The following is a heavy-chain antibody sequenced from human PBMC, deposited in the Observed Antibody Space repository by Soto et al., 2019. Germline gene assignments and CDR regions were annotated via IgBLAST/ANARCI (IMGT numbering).Heavy chain of an antibody. J-gene: IGHJ3*01. Sequence: WVSRTLSCAAYGFGVTDYYMSWVRQAPGKGLEWVAVFLIGGDTHYVESVKGRFTISRDNSKNTLYLQMNSLRAEDTAVYYCAREALWSGPSPLDACDVWGQGTMVTASS. CDR2: FLIGGDT. D-gene: IGHD3-3*01. CDR3: AREALWSGPSPLDACDV. CDR1: GFGVTDYY. V-gene: IGHV3-53*01.